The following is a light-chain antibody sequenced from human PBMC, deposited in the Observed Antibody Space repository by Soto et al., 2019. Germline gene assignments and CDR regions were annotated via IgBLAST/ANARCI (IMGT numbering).Light chain of an antibody. CDR3: SSYTSSSTPRV. CDR2: DVS. Sequence: QSALTQPASVSGSPGQSITISCTGTRSDVGGYNYVSWYQQHPGKAPKLMIYDVSNRPSGVSNRFSGSKSGNTASLTISGLQAEDEADYYCSSYTSSSTPRVFGGGTQLTVL. J-gene: IGLJ2*01. V-gene: IGLV2-14*01. CDR1: RSDVGGYNY.